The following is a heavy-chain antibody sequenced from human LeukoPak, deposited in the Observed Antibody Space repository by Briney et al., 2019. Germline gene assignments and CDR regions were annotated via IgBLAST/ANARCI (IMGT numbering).Heavy chain of an antibody. CDR2: ISGDGSSS. D-gene: IGHD2-2*01. CDR3: VYQVQGVVR. J-gene: IGHJ1*01. CDR1: GFTFSTYV. Sequence: GGSLRLSCSASGFTFSTYVMHWVRQAPGKGLQYVSGISGDGSSSYYADSVKGRFTISRDNSKNTLYVQMTSLRTEDTTVYYCVYQVQGVVRWGQGTLVTVSS. V-gene: IGHV3-64*05.